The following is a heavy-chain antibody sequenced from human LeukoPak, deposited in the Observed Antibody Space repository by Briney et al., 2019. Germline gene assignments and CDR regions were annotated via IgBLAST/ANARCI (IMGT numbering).Heavy chain of an antibody. CDR3: ARGRITSSWYYFDY. CDR2: INTDGSST. D-gene: IGHD6-13*01. CDR1: GFTFSGYW. V-gene: IGHV3-74*01. J-gene: IGHJ4*02. Sequence: SGGSLRLSCAASGFTFSGYWMHWVRQGAGKGLVWVSRINTDGSSTTYADSVKGRFTISRDNAKNTLYLQMNSLRVEDTAVYYCARGRITSSWYYFDYWGQGTLVTVSS.